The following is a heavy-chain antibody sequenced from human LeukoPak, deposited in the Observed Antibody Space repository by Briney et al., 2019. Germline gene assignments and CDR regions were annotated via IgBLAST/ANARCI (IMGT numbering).Heavy chain of an antibody. CDR2: ISSSSSTI. D-gene: IGHD1-7*01. Sequence: GGSLRLSCAASGFTFSSYSMNWVRQAPAKGLEWVSYISSSSSTIYYADSVKGRFTISRDNAKNSLYLQMNSLRAEDTAVYYCARAHNWNYVQYYYYYMDVWGKGTTVTVSS. CDR3: ARAHNWNYVQYYYYYMDV. V-gene: IGHV3-48*04. J-gene: IGHJ6*03. CDR1: GFTFSSYS.